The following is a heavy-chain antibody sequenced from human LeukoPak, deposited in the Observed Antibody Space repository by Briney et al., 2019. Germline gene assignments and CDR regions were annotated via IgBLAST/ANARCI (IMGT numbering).Heavy chain of an antibody. CDR2: IYASGST. CDR1: GGSISSGSYY. V-gene: IGHV4-61*02. Sequence: KSSETLSLTCTVSGGSISSGSYYWSWIRQPTGKGLEWIGRIYASGSTSYNPSLKSRVTISVDTSKNQFSLKLSSVTAADTAVYYCASPGGGPTDYWGQGTLVTVSS. J-gene: IGHJ4*02. D-gene: IGHD3-16*01. CDR3: ASPGGGPTDY.